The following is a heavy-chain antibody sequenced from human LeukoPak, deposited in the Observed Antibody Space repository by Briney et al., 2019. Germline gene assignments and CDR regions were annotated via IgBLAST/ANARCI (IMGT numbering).Heavy chain of an antibody. CDR2: INPSGGST. Sequence: ASVKVSCKASGYTFTSYYMHWVRQAPGQGLEWMGIINPSGGSTSYAQKFQGRVTMTRDTSTSTVCMELSSLRSEDTAVYYCARARRNWSGYDAFDIWGQGTLVTVSS. J-gene: IGHJ3*02. CDR1: GYTFTSYY. CDR3: ARARRNWSGYDAFDI. V-gene: IGHV1-46*01. D-gene: IGHD3-3*01.